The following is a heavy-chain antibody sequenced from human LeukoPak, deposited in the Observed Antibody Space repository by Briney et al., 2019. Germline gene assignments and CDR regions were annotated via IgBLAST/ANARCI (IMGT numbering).Heavy chain of an antibody. J-gene: IGHJ4*02. D-gene: IGHD2-2*01. CDR2: INPHSGGT. CDR3: ARDVGEYCSSTNCYASHY. Sequence: GSVKVSCKASGYTFTGYYMHWVRQAPGQGLEWMGWINPHSGGTNYAQKFQGGVTMTRDTSITTAYMELSSLRSDDTAVYYCARDVGEYCSSTNCYASHYWGQGTLVTVSS. V-gene: IGHV1-2*02. CDR1: GYTFTGYY.